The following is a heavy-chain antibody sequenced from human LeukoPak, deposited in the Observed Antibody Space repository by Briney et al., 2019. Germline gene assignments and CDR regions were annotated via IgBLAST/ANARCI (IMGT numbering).Heavy chain of an antibody. V-gene: IGHV1-2*02. CDR2: INPNSGGT. CDR1: GYTFTGYY. D-gene: IGHD2-2*01. Sequence: GASVKVSCKASGYTFTGYYMHWVRQAPGQGLEWMGWINPNSGGTNYAQKLQGRVTMTTDTSTSTAYMELRSLRSDDTAVYYCARRRPAAILYYYYYMDVWGKGTTVTVSS. J-gene: IGHJ6*03. CDR3: ARRRPAAILYYYYYMDV.